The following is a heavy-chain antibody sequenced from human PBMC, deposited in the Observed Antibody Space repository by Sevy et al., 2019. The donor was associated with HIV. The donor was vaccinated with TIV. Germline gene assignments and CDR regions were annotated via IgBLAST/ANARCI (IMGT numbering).Heavy chain of an antibody. Sequence: GGSLRLSCTVSGFIFGDYDMHWVRQAPGKGLEWVSLILDRGDQTFYGESVKGRSTISRDNAKNTLYLQVSRLMHDDTAVYYCVAEPPSGGHGNYHYGLDLWGQGTTVTVSS. D-gene: IGHD3-16*01. V-gene: IGHV3-30*03. CDR2: ILDRGDQT. J-gene: IGHJ6*02. CDR3: VAEPPSGGHGNYHYGLDL. CDR1: GFIFGDYD.